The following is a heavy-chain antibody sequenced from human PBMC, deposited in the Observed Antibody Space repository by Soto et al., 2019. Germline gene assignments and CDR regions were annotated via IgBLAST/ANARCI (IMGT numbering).Heavy chain of an antibody. CDR1: GYSFTSYW. CDR3: ARHKDSAYYYDSSRAGGMDV. Sequence: PGESLKISCKGSGYSFTSYWIGWVRQMPGKGLEWMGIIYPGDSDTRYSPSFQGQVTISADKSISTAYLQWSSLKASDTAMYYCARHKDSAYYYDSSRAGGMDVWGQGTTVTVSS. D-gene: IGHD3-22*01. J-gene: IGHJ6*02. CDR2: IYPGDSDT. V-gene: IGHV5-51*01.